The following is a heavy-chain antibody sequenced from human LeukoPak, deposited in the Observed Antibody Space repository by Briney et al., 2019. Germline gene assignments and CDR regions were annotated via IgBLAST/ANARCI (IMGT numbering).Heavy chain of an antibody. D-gene: IGHD6-6*01. CDR3: ARRDITARLNWFDP. CDR1: GGSININNYY. J-gene: IGHJ5*02. Sequence: SETLSLTCTVSGGSININNYYWAWIRQPPGKGLEWIGRIYYSGTSYYNPSLKSRVTISVDTSKNQFSLKLTSVTAADTAVYYCARRDITARLNWFDPWGQGTLVTVSS. CDR2: IYYSGTS. V-gene: IGHV4-39*01.